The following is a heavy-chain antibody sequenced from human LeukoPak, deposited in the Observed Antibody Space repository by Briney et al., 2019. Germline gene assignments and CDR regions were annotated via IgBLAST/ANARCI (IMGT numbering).Heavy chain of an antibody. CDR1: GGSFSGYY. CDR2: INHSGST. D-gene: IGHD2-2*01. J-gene: IGHJ4*02. V-gene: IGHV4-34*01. Sequence: PSDTLSLICAVYGGSFSGYYWSWIRHPPGKGLEWIGEINHSGSTNYNPSLKSRVTISVDTSKNQFSLKLSSVTAADTAVYYCAGQPDIVVVPAAPRGYFDYWGQGTLVTVSS. CDR3: AGQPDIVVVPAAPRGYFDY.